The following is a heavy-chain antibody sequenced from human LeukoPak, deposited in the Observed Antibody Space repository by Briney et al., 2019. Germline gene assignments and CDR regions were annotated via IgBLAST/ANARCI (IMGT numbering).Heavy chain of an antibody. CDR1: GFTFSSYA. J-gene: IGHJ6*03. CDR2: ISYDGGNK. V-gene: IGHV3-30*04. CDR3: ARDSLRTALYYMDV. Sequence: PGGSLRLSCAASGFTFSSYAIHWVRQAPGKGLEWVALISYDGGNKYYGESVKGRFTISRDQSKNTLYLQMNSLRTEDTAVYYCARDSLRTALYYMDVWGKGTTVTVSS.